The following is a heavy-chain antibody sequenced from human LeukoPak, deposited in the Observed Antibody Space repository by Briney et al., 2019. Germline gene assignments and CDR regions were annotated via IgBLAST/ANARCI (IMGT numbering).Heavy chain of an antibody. CDR1: GYSFTSCW. CDR3: ARFHGVYSYGWKYYGMDV. D-gene: IGHD5-18*01. CDR2: IYPGDSDT. J-gene: IGHJ6*02. Sequence: GESLKISCKGSGYSFTSCWIGWVRQMPGKGLEWMGIIYPGDSDTRYSPSFQGQVTISADKSISTAYLQWSSLKASDTAMYYCARFHGVYSYGWKYYGMDVWGQGTTVTVSS. V-gene: IGHV5-51*01.